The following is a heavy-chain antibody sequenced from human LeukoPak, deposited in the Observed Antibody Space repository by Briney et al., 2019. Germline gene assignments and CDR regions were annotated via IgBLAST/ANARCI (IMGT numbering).Heavy chain of an antibody. D-gene: IGHD5-12*01. CDR1: GYTFTGYY. CDR2: INPNSGGT. J-gene: IGHJ4*02. V-gene: IGHV1-2*02. Sequence: ASVEVSCKASGYTFTGYYMHWVRQAPGQGLEWMGWINPNSGGTNYAQKFQGRVTMTRDTSISTAYMELSRLRSDDTAVYYCAREGYSGYDFPGNYWGQGTLVTVSS. CDR3: AREGYSGYDFPGNY.